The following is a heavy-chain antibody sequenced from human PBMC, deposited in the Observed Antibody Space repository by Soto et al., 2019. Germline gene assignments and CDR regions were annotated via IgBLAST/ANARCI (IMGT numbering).Heavy chain of an antibody. D-gene: IGHD3-10*01. V-gene: IGHV1-46*01. CDR3: ARARPYGSGSYHYFDY. CDR1: GYTFTSYY. CDR2: INPSGGST. J-gene: IGHJ4*02. Sequence: QVQLVQSGAEVKKPGASVKVSCKTSGYTFTSYYIHWVRQAPGQDLEWMGIINPSGGSTSYAQRSYRRVTLPIDTSTSTGYRELSSLRSEETAIYYCARARPYGSGSYHYFDYWGLGTLVTVSS.